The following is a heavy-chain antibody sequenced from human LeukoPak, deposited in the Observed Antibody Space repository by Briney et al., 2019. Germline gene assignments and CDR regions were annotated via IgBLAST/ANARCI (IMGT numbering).Heavy chain of an antibody. V-gene: IGHV4-59*01. CDR1: GGSISSYY. Sequence: SETLSLTCTVSGGSISSYYWSWIRQPPGKGLEWIGYIYYSGSTNYNPSLKSRLTISVDTSKNQCSLKLSSVTAADTAVYYCARQSISGSSLSYFDYWGQGTLVNVSS. CDR2: IYYSGST. CDR3: ARQSISGSSLSYFDY. J-gene: IGHJ4*02. D-gene: IGHD3-22*01.